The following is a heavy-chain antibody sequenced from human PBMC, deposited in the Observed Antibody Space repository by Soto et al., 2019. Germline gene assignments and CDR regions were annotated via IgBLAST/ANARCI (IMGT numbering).Heavy chain of an antibody. CDR3: AKSSVAVAYIGDGMDV. CDR1: GFTFSSYG. J-gene: IGHJ6*02. D-gene: IGHD6-19*01. Sequence: QVQLVESGGGVVQPGRSLRLSCAASGFTFSSYGMHWVRQAPGKGLEWVAVISYDGSNKYYADSVKGRFTISRDKSKNTLYLQLSSLRAEDTAVYYCAKSSVAVAYIGDGMDVWGQGTTVTVSS. V-gene: IGHV3-30*18. CDR2: ISYDGSNK.